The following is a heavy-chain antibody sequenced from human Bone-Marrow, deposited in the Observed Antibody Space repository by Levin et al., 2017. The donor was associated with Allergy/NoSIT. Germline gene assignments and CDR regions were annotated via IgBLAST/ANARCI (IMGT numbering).Heavy chain of an antibody. CDR1: GFTFSSYS. Sequence: PGGSLRLSCAASGFTFSSYSMNWVRQAPGKGLEWVSSISSSSSYIYYADSLKGRFTISSDNAKNSLYLQMNSLRAEDTAVYYCARVAVFGVVIIHPLDDYMDVWGKGTTVTVS. CDR3: ARVAVFGVVIIHPLDDYMDV. V-gene: IGHV3-21*01. CDR2: ISSSSSYI. D-gene: IGHD3-3*01. J-gene: IGHJ6*03.